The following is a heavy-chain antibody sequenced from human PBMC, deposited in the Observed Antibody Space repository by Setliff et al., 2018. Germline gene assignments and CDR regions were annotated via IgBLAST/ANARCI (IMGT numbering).Heavy chain of an antibody. J-gene: IGHJ4*02. CDR1: GGSFSGYF. CDR3: AKRDAVAGAVAY. D-gene: IGHD6-19*01. CDR2: INDRGST. V-gene: IGHV4-34*01. Sequence: SETLSLTCAVYGGSFSGYFWSWIRQSPGRGLEWIGEINDRGSTHYNPSLKSRVTISVDNSKNTLYLQMNSLRVEDTAVYYCAKRDAVAGAVAYWGRGTLVTVS.